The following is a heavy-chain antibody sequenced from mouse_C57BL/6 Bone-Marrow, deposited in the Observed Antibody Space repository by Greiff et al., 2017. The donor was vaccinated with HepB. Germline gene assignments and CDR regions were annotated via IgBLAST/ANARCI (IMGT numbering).Heavy chain of an antibody. CDR1: DFSLTSYG. Sequence: QVQLQQSGPGLVQPSQSLSITCTVSDFSLTSYGVHWVRQSPGKGLEWLGVIWSGGSTDYNAAFISRLSISKDNSKSQVFFKMNSLQADDTAIYYCATNYDGSGDYAMDYWGQGTSVTVSS. V-gene: IGHV2-2*01. CDR3: ATNYDGSGDYAMDY. J-gene: IGHJ4*01. CDR2: IWSGGST. D-gene: IGHD1-1*01.